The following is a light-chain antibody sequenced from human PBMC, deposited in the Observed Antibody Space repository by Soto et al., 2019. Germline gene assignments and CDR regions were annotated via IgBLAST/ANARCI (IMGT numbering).Light chain of an antibody. CDR2: GAS. CDR1: QSVGTK. Sequence: IVMTQSPATLSVSPGERANLSCRASQSVGTKLAWYQQTPGQAPRLLIYGASNRATGVPARISGSVSGTEFTLTIASLQSEDFAVYYCQQYSSWLWTFGQGT. V-gene: IGKV3-15*01. J-gene: IGKJ1*01. CDR3: QQYSSWLWT.